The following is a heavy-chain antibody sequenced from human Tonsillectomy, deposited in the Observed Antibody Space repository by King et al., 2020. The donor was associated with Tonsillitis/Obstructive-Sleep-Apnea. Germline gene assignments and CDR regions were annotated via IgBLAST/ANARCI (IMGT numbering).Heavy chain of an antibody. J-gene: IGHJ5*02. CDR2: ISSSGSTI. V-gene: IGHV3-48*03. D-gene: IGHD3-16*01. CDR1: GFTFSSYE. Sequence: EVQLVESGVGSVQPGGSLRLSCAASGFTFSSYEFNWVRQAPGKGLEWLSYISSSGSTIYYADSVKGRFTISRDNAKNSLWLQMNSLRAEDTAVYYCAREGLYDYSPWGQGTLVTVSS. CDR3: AREGLYDYSP.